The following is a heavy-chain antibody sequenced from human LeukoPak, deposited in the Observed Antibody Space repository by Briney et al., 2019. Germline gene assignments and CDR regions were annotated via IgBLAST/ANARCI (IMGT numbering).Heavy chain of an antibody. CDR2: INPSGGST. Sequence: GASVKVSCKASGYTFTSYYMHWVRQAPGQGLEWMGIINPSGGSTSYAQKFQGRVTMTRDTSTSTVYTELSSLRSEDTAVYYCARPYSSSWYGSRYFDYWGQGTLVTVSS. CDR3: ARPYSSSWYGSRYFDY. J-gene: IGHJ4*02. V-gene: IGHV1-46*01. D-gene: IGHD6-13*01. CDR1: GYTFTSYY.